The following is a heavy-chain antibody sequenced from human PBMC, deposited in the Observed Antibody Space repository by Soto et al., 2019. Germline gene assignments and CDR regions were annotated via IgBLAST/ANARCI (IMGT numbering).Heavy chain of an antibody. V-gene: IGHV4-31*03. Sequence: QVRLQESGPGLVKPSQTLSLTCTVSGGSISSAAYYWSWIRQHPGKGLEWIGYVSHSGSTYYNPSLKSRVIISVDTSKNQFSLSLTSVTAADTAVYYCAREYTYGSNFFDCWGQGALFTVSS. CDR2: VSHSGST. D-gene: IGHD5-18*01. CDR1: GGSISSAAYY. CDR3: AREYTYGSNFFDC. J-gene: IGHJ4*02.